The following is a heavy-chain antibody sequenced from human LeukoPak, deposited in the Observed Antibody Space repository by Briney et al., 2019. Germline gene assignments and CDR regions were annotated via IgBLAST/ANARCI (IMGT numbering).Heavy chain of an antibody. V-gene: IGHV4-39*01. J-gene: IGHJ4*02. CDR1: GGSISSSSYY. CDR3: ARRLPGGYFDY. Sequence: SETLSLTCTVSGGSISSSSYYWGWIRQPPGKGLEWIGSIYYSGSTYYNPSLKSRVTISVDTSKNQFSLKLGSVTAADTAVYYCARRLPGGYFDYWGQGTLVTVSS. CDR2: IYYSGST. D-gene: IGHD1-1*01.